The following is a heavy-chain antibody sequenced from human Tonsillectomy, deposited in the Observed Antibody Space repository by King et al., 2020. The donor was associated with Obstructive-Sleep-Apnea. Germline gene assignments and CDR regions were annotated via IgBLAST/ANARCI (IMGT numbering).Heavy chain of an antibody. CDR2: LYHSGIT. CDR3: ATRGSGTYYFDD. J-gene: IGHJ4*02. CDR1: GVSITTTNL. Sequence: QLQESGPGLVKPSGTLSLTCAVSGVSITTTNLWTWGRLPPGKGLEWIVELYHSGITIYNPSLKSRVTISIDMSKNQFSLKMNSVTAADTALYYCATRGSGTYYFDDWGQGTLVSVSS. V-gene: IGHV4-4*02.